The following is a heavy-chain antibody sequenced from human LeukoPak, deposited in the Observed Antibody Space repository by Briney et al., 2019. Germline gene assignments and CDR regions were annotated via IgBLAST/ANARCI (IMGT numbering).Heavy chain of an antibody. D-gene: IGHD2-15*01. CDR2: IWYDGSNK. Sequence: PGGSLRLSCAASGFTFSSYGMHWVRQAPGKGLEWVAVIWYDGSNKYYADSVKGRFTISRDNSKNTLYLQMNSLRAEDTAMYYCARDLHGYCSGGSCYPSYYFDYWGQGTLVTVSS. V-gene: IGHV3-33*01. CDR3: ARDLHGYCSGGSCYPSYYFDY. CDR1: GFTFSSYG. J-gene: IGHJ4*02.